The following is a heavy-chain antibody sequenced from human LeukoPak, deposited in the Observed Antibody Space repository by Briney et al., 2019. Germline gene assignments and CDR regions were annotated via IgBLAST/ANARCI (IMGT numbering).Heavy chain of an antibody. CDR1: GYTFTSYI. J-gene: IGHJ6*03. CDR2: INAYNGNT. Sequence: ASVKVSCKAYGYTFTSYIISWERQAPGQGLEWMGWINAYNGNTEYAQRGQGRVTMTTATSTSTAYMELRSLRSDDTAVYYCARDRHIAAAVYYYYMDVWGKGTPVTVS. CDR3: ARDRHIAAAVYYYYMDV. V-gene: IGHV1-18*01. D-gene: IGHD6-13*01.